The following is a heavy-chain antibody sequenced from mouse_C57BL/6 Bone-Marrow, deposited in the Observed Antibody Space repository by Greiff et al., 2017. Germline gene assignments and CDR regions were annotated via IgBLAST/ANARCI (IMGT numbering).Heavy chain of an antibody. Sequence: EVQLQQSGPGLVKPSQSLSLTCSVTGYSITSGYYWNWIRQFPGNKLEWMGYISYDGSNNYNPSLKNRITITRDTSKNQFFLKLNSVTTEDTATYDCARLRWLLLYAMDYWGQGTSVTVSS. CDR3: ARLRWLLLYAMDY. V-gene: IGHV3-6*01. D-gene: IGHD2-3*01. CDR2: ISYDGSN. J-gene: IGHJ4*01. CDR1: GYSITSGYY.